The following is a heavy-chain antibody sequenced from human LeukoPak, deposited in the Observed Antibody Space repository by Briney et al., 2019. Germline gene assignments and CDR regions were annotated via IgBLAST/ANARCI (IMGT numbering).Heavy chain of an antibody. V-gene: IGHV3-7*01. CDR1: GLTFSSHW. CDR2: IKQDGSEK. CDR3: ARDGD. Sequence: GGSLRLSCAASGLTFSSHWMSWVRQAPGKGLEWVANIKQDGSEKYYVDSVKGRFTISRDNAKNSLYLQMNSLRAEDTAVYYCARDGDWGQGTLVTVSS. J-gene: IGHJ4*02.